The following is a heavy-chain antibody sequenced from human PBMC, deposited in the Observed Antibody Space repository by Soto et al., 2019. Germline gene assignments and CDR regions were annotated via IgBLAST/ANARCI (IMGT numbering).Heavy chain of an antibody. CDR2: IIPIFGTA. J-gene: IGHJ4*02. V-gene: IGHV1-69*12. CDR1: GGTFSSYA. Sequence: QVQLVQSGAEVKKPGSSVKVSCKASGGTFSSYAISWVRQAPGHGLAWMGGIIPIFGTANYAQKFQGRVTITADESTSTAYMQLSSLRSEDKAVYYCTSHYDTSGYDWFGDYWGQGTLVTVSS. D-gene: IGHD3-22*01. CDR3: TSHYDTSGYDWFGDY.